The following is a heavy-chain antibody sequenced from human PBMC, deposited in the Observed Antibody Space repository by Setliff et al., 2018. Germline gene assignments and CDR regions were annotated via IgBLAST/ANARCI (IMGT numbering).Heavy chain of an antibody. J-gene: IGHJ4*02. CDR1: GFSISDHY. CDR2: TKNKANAGYM. D-gene: IGHD3-10*01. V-gene: IGHV3-72*01. Sequence: GGSLRLSCAASGFSISDHYMDWVRQAPGKGLGWVGRTKNKANAGYMEYAASVKDRFIISRDDSKNSLYLQMYSLKSDDTAVYYCVRAVVIRGSKPFDSWGQGTLVTVSS. CDR3: VRAVVIRGSKPFDS.